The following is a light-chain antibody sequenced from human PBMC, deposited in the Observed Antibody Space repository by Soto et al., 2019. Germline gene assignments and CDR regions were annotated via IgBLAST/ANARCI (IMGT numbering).Light chain of an antibody. Sequence: QSLLTQPACVSGSPGQSITMSCTGTISDVGDYDFVSWYQHYPGKAPQLMIFEVSYRASGVSNRFSGSKYGNTASLTISGLQAEDEADYYCSSYTATSTLQIFGTGTKVTVL. J-gene: IGLJ1*01. CDR1: ISDVGDYDF. CDR3: SSYTATSTLQI. V-gene: IGLV2-14*01. CDR2: EVS.